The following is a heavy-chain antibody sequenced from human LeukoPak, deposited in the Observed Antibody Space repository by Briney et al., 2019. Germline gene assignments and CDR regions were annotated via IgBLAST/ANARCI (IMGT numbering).Heavy chain of an antibody. Sequence: PSETLSLTCAVYGASFSGYYWSWIRQPPGKGLEWIGEINHSGSTNYNPSLNSRVTISVDTSKNQFSLKLSSVTAADTAVYYCARGPRLQWLTGAPDYWGQGTLVTVSS. CDR2: INHSGST. D-gene: IGHD6-19*01. CDR3: ARGPRLQWLTGAPDY. V-gene: IGHV4-34*01. CDR1: GASFSGYY. J-gene: IGHJ4*02.